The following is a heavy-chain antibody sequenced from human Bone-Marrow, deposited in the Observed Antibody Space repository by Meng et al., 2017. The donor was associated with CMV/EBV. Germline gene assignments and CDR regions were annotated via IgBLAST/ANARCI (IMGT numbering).Heavy chain of an antibody. CDR3: ARGLGYSGYLHY. D-gene: IGHD5-12*01. Sequence: SETLSLTCAVYGGSFSGYYWSWIRQPPGKGLEWIGEINHSGSTNYNPSLKSRVTISVDTSKNQFSLKLSSVTAADTAVYYCARGLGYSGYLHYWGQGPLVPVSS. J-gene: IGHJ4*02. V-gene: IGHV4-34*01. CDR2: INHSGST. CDR1: GGSFSGYY.